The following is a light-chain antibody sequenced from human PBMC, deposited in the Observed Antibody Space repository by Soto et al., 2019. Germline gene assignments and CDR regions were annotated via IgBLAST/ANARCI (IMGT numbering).Light chain of an antibody. Sequence: QSVLTQPPSVSGAPGQRVTISCTGSSSNIGAGFDVHWYQQLPGTAPKLLMYANSNRPSGVPDRFSGSKSGTSASLVITGLQAEDEADYYCQSYDSSLSGSLFGGGTKLTVL. CDR1: SSNIGAGFD. CDR2: ANS. V-gene: IGLV1-40*01. J-gene: IGLJ2*01. CDR3: QSYDSSLSGSL.